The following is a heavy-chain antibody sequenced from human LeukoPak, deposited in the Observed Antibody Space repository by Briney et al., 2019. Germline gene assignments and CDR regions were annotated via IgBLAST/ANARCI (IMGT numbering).Heavy chain of an antibody. V-gene: IGHV3-7*01. CDR2: INQDGRGK. CDR1: GFSFSSIW. Sequence: GGSLRLSCAASGFSFSSIWMSWVRQAPGKGLEWVANINQDGRGKYYVDSLKGRFTISRDNAENSLYLQMNSLRAEDTAVYFCVSPRWGYWGQGTLVTVSS. J-gene: IGHJ4*02. D-gene: IGHD5-24*01. CDR3: VSPRWGY.